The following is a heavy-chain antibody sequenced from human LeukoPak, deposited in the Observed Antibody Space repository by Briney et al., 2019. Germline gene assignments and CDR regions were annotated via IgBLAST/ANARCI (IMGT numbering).Heavy chain of an antibody. D-gene: IGHD3-22*01. Sequence: GESLKISCKGSGYRFSNYWIGWVRQMPGKGLELVGAIYPGDSDTRYSPSFRGQVTISADKSITTAYLQWTSLRASDTATYFCTRQGVYYSDSSAFYYWGQGTLVTVSS. CDR2: IYPGDSDT. CDR1: GYRFSNYW. CDR3: TRQGVYYSDSSAFYY. J-gene: IGHJ4*02. V-gene: IGHV5-51*01.